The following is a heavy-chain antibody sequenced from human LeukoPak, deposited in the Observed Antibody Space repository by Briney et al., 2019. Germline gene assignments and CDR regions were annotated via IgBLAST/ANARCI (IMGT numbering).Heavy chain of an antibody. V-gene: IGHV3-74*01. D-gene: IGHD6-19*01. CDR2: INSDGSST. CDR3: AGDSSGWHEVLVYDY. Sequence: PGGSLRLSCAASGFTFSSYWMHWVRQAPGKGLVWVSRINSDGSSTCYADSVKGRFTISRDNAKNTLYLQMNSLRAEDTAVYYCAGDSSGWHEVLVYDYWGQGTLVTVSS. J-gene: IGHJ4*02. CDR1: GFTFSSYW.